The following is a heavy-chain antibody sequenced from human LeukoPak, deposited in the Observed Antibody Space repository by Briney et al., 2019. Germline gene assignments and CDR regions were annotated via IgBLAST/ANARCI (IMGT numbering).Heavy chain of an antibody. J-gene: IGHJ4*02. CDR2: IYHSGST. CDR3: ASKEMATISGSIYY. Sequence: PSETLSLTCTVSGYSISSGYYWGWIRQPPGKGLGWIGSIYHSGSTYYNPSLKSRVTISVDTSKNQFSLKLSSVTAADTAVYYCASKEMATISGSIYYWGQGTLVTVSS. V-gene: IGHV4-38-2*02. D-gene: IGHD5-24*01. CDR1: GYSISSGYY.